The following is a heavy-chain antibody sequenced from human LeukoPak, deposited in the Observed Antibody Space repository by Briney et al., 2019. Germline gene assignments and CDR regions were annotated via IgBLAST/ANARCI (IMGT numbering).Heavy chain of an antibody. V-gene: IGHV4-59*01. CDR1: GGSIITYY. CDR3: ARHQRIPYSSGYYYSFDY. Sequence: PSETLSLTCTVSGGSIITYYWSWIRQPPGKGLEWIGHISNSGGTNYNPSLKSRVTMSVETSKNQIFLRLTSVTAADTAVYYCARHQRIPYSSGYYYSFDYWGQGTLVTVSS. D-gene: IGHD3-22*01. J-gene: IGHJ4*02. CDR2: ISNSGGT.